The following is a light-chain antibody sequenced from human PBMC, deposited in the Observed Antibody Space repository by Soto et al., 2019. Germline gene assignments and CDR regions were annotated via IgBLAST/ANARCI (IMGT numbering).Light chain of an antibody. J-gene: IGKJ5*01. Sequence: GVTQSPGTLSLCTGERATLSCRASQSVSGAYLAWYQQKPGQALRLLIYSASLKHAGIPDRFSGSGSATDFTLTISRLEPEDFALFYCHQYGSSPITFGQGTRLE. CDR1: QSVSGAY. CDR3: HQYGSSPIT. CDR2: SAS. V-gene: IGKV3-20*01.